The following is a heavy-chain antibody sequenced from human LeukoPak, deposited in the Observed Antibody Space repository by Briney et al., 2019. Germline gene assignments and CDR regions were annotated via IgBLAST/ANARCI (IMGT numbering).Heavy chain of an antibody. J-gene: IGHJ4*02. CDR2: ISSSSYI. CDR3: ARDGGYSYGYDY. Sequence: PGGSLRLSCAASGFTFSSYSMNWVRQAPGKGLEWVSSISSSSYIYYADSVKGRFTISRDNAKNSLYLQMNSLRAEDTAVYYCARDGGYSYGYDYWGQGTLVTVSS. V-gene: IGHV3-21*01. CDR1: GFTFSSYS. D-gene: IGHD5-18*01.